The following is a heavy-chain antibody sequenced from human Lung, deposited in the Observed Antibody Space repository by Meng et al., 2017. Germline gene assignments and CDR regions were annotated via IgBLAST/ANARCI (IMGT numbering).Heavy chain of an antibody. CDR1: GGSFSDYY. CDR2: INHSGST. J-gene: IGHJ4*02. V-gene: IGHV4-34*01. Sequence: AQLQQGGAGLLKPSGTLSLPCVVSGGSFSDYYWSWIRQPPGKGLEWIGEINHSGSTNYNPSLESRATISVDTSQNNLSLKLSSVTAADSAVYYCARGPTTMAHDFDYWGQGTLVTVSS. CDR3: ARGPTTMAHDFDY. D-gene: IGHD4-11*01.